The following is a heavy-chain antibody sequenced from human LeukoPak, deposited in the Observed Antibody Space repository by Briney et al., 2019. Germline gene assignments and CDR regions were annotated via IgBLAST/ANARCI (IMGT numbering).Heavy chain of an antibody. D-gene: IGHD6-13*01. J-gene: IGHJ4*02. Sequence: ASVRVSCKASGGTFSSYAISWVRQAPGQGLEWMGGIIPIFGTANYAQKFQGRVTITTDESTSTAYMELNSLRAEDTAVYYCARAESSSWYYFDYWGQGTLVTVSS. V-gene: IGHV1-69*05. CDR1: GGTFSSYA. CDR2: IIPIFGTA. CDR3: ARAESSSWYYFDY.